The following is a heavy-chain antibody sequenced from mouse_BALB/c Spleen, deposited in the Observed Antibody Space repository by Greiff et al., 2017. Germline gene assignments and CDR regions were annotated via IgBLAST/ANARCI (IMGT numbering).Heavy chain of an antibody. CDR2: ISYSGST. Sequence: VQLQQSGPGLVKPSQSLSLTCTVTGYSITSDYAWNWIRQFPGNKLEWMGYISYSGSTSYNPSLKSRISITRDTSKNQFFLQLNSVTTEDTATYYCARGRYGNFWFAYWGQGTLVTVSA. CDR1: GYSITSDYA. V-gene: IGHV3-2*02. J-gene: IGHJ3*01. CDR3: ARGRYGNFWFAY. D-gene: IGHD2-1*01.